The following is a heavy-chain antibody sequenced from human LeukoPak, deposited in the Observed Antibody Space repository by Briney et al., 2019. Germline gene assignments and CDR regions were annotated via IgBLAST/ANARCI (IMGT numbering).Heavy chain of an antibody. CDR1: GYTFTSYD. V-gene: IGHV1-8*01. CDR2: MNPNSGNT. CDR3: ARAPDYSGSYLDY. J-gene: IGHJ4*02. D-gene: IGHD1-26*01. Sequence: ASVKVSCKASGYTFTSYDINWVRQATGQGLEWMGWMNPNSGNTGYAQKFQGRVTMTRNTSISTAYTELSSLRSEDTAVYYCARAPDYSGSYLDYWGQGTLVTVSS.